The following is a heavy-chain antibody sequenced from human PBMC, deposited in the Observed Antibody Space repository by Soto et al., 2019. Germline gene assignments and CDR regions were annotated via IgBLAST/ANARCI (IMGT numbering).Heavy chain of an antibody. J-gene: IGHJ6*03. V-gene: IGHV4-34*01. CDR2: INHSGST. D-gene: IGHD3-10*01. CDR1: GGSFSGYY. Sequence: QVQLQQWGAGLLKPSETLSLTCAVYGGSFSGYYWSWIRQPPGKGLEWIGEINHSGSTNYNPSLNSRVTISVDTSKNQFSLKLSSVTAADTAVYYCARGGVTMVRGVIITDYYYYYMDVWGKGTTVTVSS. CDR3: ARGGVTMVRGVIITDYYYYYMDV.